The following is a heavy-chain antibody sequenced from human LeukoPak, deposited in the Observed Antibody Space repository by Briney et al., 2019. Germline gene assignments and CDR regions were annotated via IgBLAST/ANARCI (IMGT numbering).Heavy chain of an antibody. Sequence: SETLSLTCTVSGYSISSGYYWGWIRQPPGKGLEWIGSIYYSGSTYYNPSLKSRVTISVDTSKNQFSLKLSSVTAADTAVYYCARDPRNWGDYGVFDYWGQGTLVTVSS. CDR3: ARDPRNWGDYGVFDY. CDR1: GYSISSGYY. D-gene: IGHD4-17*01. V-gene: IGHV4-38-2*02. J-gene: IGHJ4*02. CDR2: IYYSGST.